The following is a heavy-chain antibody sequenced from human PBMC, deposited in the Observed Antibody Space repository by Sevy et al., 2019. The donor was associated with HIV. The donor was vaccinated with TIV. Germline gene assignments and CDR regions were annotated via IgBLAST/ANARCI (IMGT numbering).Heavy chain of an antibody. D-gene: IGHD2-15*01. J-gene: IGHJ5*02. CDR3: AKEGKNIRSWFDP. V-gene: IGHV1-18*01. CDR2: ISSYHGYT. CDR1: GYSFTNYG. Sequence: ASVKVSCKASGYSFTNYGIGWVRQAPGQGLEWMGWISSYHGYTNYAQNLQGRVTMTTDTSTSTAYMELRSRRSDDTAIYYCAKEGKNIRSWFDPWGQGTLVTVSS.